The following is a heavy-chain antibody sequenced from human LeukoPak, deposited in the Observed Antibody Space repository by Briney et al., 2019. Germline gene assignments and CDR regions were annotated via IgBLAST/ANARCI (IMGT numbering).Heavy chain of an antibody. Sequence: PSETLSLTCTVSGASISSSIYYWGWIRQPPGKGLEWIGSIYYTGSTYYNPSLKSRVAMSLDMSENQFSLKLSSVTAADTAVYYCARVAQKLERIAVARTSEWRANWYFDLWGRGTLVIVSS. J-gene: IGHJ2*01. V-gene: IGHV4-39*07. CDR3: ARVAQKLERIAVARTSEWRANWYFDL. CDR2: IYYTGST. D-gene: IGHD6-19*01. CDR1: GASISSSIYY.